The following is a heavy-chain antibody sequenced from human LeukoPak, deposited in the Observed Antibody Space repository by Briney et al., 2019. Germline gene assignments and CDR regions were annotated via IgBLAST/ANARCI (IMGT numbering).Heavy chain of an antibody. CDR2: ISSSSSTT. CDR1: GFTFSSYS. CDR3: ATDFSYCGGDCYSSRSFFDY. Sequence: PGGSLRLSCAASGFTFSSYSMNWVRQAPGKGLEWVSHISSSSSTTYYADSVKGRFTVSRDNAKNSLYLQMNSLRDEDTAVYYCATDFSYCGGDCYSSRSFFDYWGQGTLVTVSS. J-gene: IGHJ4*02. D-gene: IGHD2-21*02. V-gene: IGHV3-48*02.